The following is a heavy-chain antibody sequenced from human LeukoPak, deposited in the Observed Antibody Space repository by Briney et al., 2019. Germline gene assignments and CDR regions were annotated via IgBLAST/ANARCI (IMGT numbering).Heavy chain of an antibody. V-gene: IGHV4-61*01. CDR1: GGSVSSGSYY. J-gene: IGHJ4*02. CDR3: ARAGLGLVATIGFAS. CDR2: IYYSGNT. Sequence: SETLSLTCTVSGGSVSSGSYYWSWIRQPPGKGLEWIGYIYYSGNTNYNPSLKSRVTISVDTSKNQFSLKLSSVTAADTAVYYCARAGLGLVATIGFASWGQGTLVTVSS. D-gene: IGHD5-12*01.